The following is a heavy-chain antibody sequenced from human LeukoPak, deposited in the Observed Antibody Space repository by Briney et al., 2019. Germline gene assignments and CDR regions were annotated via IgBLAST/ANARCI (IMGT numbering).Heavy chain of an antibody. Sequence: PGGSLRLSCAASGFTFSSYWMHWVRQAPGKGLVWVSGINSDGSSTSYADSVKGRFTISRDNAKNTLYLQMNSLRAEDTAVDYCARGWFGWNDEGNCYYGMDVWGKGTPVTVSS. J-gene: IGHJ6*04. CDR3: ARGWFGWNDEGNCYYGMDV. CDR2: INSDGSST. D-gene: IGHD1-1*01. V-gene: IGHV3-74*01. CDR1: GFTFSSYW.